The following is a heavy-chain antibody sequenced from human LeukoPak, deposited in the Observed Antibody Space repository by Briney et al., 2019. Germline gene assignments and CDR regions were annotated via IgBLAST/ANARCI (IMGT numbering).Heavy chain of an antibody. Sequence: PSETLSLTCTVSGGSITSHYWSWVRQPPGKGLEWIANIDYNGNTNYNPSLKSRVTISLDTSKKQVSLNLSSVTAADTAVYYCAKHRAYCCGDCLYYFLDSWGQGTLVTVSS. J-gene: IGHJ4*02. CDR2: IDYNGNT. V-gene: IGHV4-59*11. CDR1: GGSITSHY. D-gene: IGHD2-21*02. CDR3: AKHRAYCCGDCLYYFLDS.